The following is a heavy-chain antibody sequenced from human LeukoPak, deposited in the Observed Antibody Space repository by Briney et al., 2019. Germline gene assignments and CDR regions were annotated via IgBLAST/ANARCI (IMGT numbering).Heavy chain of an antibody. CDR3: ARGRGYSSGWDPYWYFDL. J-gene: IGHJ2*01. CDR2: IYYSGST. Sequence: PSEALSLTCTVSGGSISSSSYYWGWIRQPPGKGLEWIGSIYYSGSTYYNPSLKSRVTISVDTSKNQFSLKLSSVTAADTAVYYCARGRGYSSGWDPYWYFDLWGRGTLVTVSS. CDR1: GGSISSSSYY. D-gene: IGHD6-19*01. V-gene: IGHV4-39*07.